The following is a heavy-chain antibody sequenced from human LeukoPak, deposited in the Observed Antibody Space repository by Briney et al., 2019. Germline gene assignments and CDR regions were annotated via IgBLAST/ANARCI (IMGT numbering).Heavy chain of an antibody. CDR2: MNPNTGYT. CDR3: ARSSAWAHFDN. D-gene: IGHD2-15*01. V-gene: IGHV1-8*02. CDR1: GYTFTGYY. J-gene: IGHJ4*02. Sequence: ASVKVSCKASGYTFTGYYMHWVRQATGQGLEWMGWMNPNTGYTGYAHQFQGRITMTRNTAISTAYMDLSILNSQDTAVYYCARSSAWAHFDNWGQGTLVSVSS.